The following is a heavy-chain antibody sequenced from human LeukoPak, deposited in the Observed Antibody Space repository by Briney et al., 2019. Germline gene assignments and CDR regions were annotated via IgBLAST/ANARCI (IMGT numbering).Heavy chain of an antibody. CDR1: GFSFSSYC. CDR3: AVNVRRGYNYGFPGY. CDR2: IKQDGSEK. D-gene: IGHD5-18*01. J-gene: IGHJ4*02. V-gene: IGHV3-7*01. Sequence: GGSLRLSCAASGFSFSSYCMSWVRQAPGKGLEWVANIKQDGSEKYYVDSVKGRFTISRDNAKNSLYPQMNSLRAEDTAVYYCAVNVRRGYNYGFPGYWGQGTLVTVSS.